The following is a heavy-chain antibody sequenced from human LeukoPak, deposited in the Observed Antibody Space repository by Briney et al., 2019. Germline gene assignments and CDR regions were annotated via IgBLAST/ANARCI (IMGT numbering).Heavy chain of an antibody. Sequence: GGSLRLSCAASGFTFSSYSMTCVRQAPGKGLEWVSSITPSGDATYYADSVRGRFTISRDNSKNTLYVQMNGLRAEDTAVYYCARATSGRTYDYWGQGTLVTVTS. CDR2: ITPSGDAT. D-gene: IGHD1-1*01. J-gene: IGHJ4*02. CDR3: ARATSGRTYDY. CDR1: GFTFSSYS. V-gene: IGHV3-23*01.